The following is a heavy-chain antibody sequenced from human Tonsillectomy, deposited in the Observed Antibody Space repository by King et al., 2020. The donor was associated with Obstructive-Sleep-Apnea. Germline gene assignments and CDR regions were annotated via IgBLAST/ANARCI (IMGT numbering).Heavy chain of an antibody. CDR2: IYPGDSDT. CDR1: GYSFTNYW. D-gene: IGHD2-2*01. Sequence: VQLVQSGAEVKKPGESLKISCKGSGYSFTNYWLGWVRQMPGKGLEWMGIIYPGDSDTTYSPSFQGQVTISVDKSISTAYLQWGSLRASDTAMYYCARRVGYCISTSCLYYFDYWGQGTLVTVSP. CDR3: ARRVGYCISTSCLYYFDY. V-gene: IGHV5-51*01. J-gene: IGHJ4*02.